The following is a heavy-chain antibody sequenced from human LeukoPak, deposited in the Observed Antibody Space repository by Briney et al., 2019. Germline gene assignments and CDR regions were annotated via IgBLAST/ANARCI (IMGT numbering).Heavy chain of an antibody. J-gene: IGHJ4*02. CDR3: ARGYGYMYYDSSGPFDY. CDR2: IWYDGSNK. D-gene: IGHD3-22*01. V-gene: IGHV3-33*01. Sequence: AGGSLRLSCAASGFTFSSYGMHWVRQAPGKGLEWVAVIWYDGSNKYYADSVKGRFTISRDNSKNTLYLQMNSLRAEDTAVYYCARGYGYMYYDSSGPFDYWGQGTLVTVSS. CDR1: GFTFSSYG.